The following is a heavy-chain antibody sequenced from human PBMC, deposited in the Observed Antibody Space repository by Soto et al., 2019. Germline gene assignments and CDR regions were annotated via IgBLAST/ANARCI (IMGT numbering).Heavy chain of an antibody. J-gene: IGHJ4*02. Sequence: ASVKVSCKASGYTFTSYGISWVRQAPGQGLEWMGWISAHNGNTKYEQKLQGRVTMTTDTSTSTAYMELRSLRSDDTAVYYCARDLGGFHDYWGQGTLVTVSS. V-gene: IGHV1-18*01. CDR1: GYTFTSYG. D-gene: IGHD5-12*01. CDR2: ISAHNGNT. CDR3: ARDLGGFHDY.